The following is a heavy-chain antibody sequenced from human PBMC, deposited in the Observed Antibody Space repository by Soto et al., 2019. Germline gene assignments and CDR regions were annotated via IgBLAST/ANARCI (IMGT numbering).Heavy chain of an antibody. CDR3: VRSVEGDFEY. Sequence: EVQLVETGGGLVQPGGSLRLSCAASGFRFSIYSMNWVRQAPGKGLEWSAYITSDTKTIKYADSVKVRFTISRDNDKNLVYLQMNSLRDEDTAVYYCVRSVEGDFEYWGQGTVVTVST. CDR1: GFRFSIYS. V-gene: IGHV3-48*02. D-gene: IGHD6-19*01. CDR2: ITSDTKTI. J-gene: IGHJ4*02.